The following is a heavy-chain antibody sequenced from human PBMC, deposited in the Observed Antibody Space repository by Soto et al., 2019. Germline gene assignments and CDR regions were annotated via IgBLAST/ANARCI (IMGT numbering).Heavy chain of an antibody. CDR1: GGSFSNSG. CDR3: AKDRAGDMSL. Sequence: QVQLVQSGPEVTKPGSSVKVSCKASGGSFSNSGISWVRQAPGQGLQWIGGIIPLFGKSDYRQEFQGRVTLXTXXXXXTAXXEXSSLRSEDSATYYCAKDRAGDMSLWGQGTLVTVSS. J-gene: IGHJ4*02. V-gene: IGHV1-69*05. D-gene: IGHD2-21*01. CDR2: IIPLFGKS.